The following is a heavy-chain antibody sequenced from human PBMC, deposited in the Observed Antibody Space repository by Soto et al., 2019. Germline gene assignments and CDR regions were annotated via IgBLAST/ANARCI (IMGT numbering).Heavy chain of an antibody. CDR1: GYTFSNFG. CDR2: ITPYNGNA. J-gene: IGHJ4*02. V-gene: IGHV1-18*04. Sequence: ASVKVSCKASGYTFSNFGLNWVRQAPGQGLEWLGWITPYNGNANYAQKHQDRLTITTDTSTNTAYLRLRSLRSDDTAVYFCARARMYSGAHHDYWGRG. CDR3: ARARMYSGAHHDY. D-gene: IGHD1-26*01.